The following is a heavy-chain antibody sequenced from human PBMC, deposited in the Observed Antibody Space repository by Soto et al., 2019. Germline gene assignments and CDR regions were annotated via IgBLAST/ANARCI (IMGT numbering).Heavy chain of an antibody. CDR1: GFSLSTSGVG. CDR3: ASSLGGVIVTNY. D-gene: IGHD3-16*02. V-gene: IGHV2-5*02. J-gene: IGHJ4*02. CDR2: IYWDDDK. Sequence: QITLKESGPTLVKPTQTLTLTCTFSGFSLSTSGVGVGWIRQPPGKALEWLALIYWDDDKRYSPSLKSRLTITTDTSKNQVVLTMTNMDPVDTATYYCASSLGGVIVTNYWGQGTLVTVSS.